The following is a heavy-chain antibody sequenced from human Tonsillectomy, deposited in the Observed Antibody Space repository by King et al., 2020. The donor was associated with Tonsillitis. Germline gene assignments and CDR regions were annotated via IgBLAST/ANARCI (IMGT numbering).Heavy chain of an antibody. D-gene: IGHD1-26*01. CDR2: ISGSGGST. J-gene: IGHJ4*02. V-gene: IGHV3-23*04. CDR3: AKSLYGEELLRGGFDY. CDR1: GFTFSSYA. Sequence: VQLVESGGGLVQPGGSLRLSCAASGFTFSSYAMSWVRQAPGKGLEWVSAISGSGGSTYYADSVKGRFTISRDNSKNTLYLQMNSLRAEDTAVYYCAKSLYGEELLRGGFDYWGQGTLVTVSS.